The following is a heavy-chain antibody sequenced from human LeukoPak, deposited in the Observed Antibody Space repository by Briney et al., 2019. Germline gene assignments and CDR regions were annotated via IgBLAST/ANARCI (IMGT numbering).Heavy chain of an antibody. CDR1: GFTFSSYA. CDR3: AKDGSPRGVVVPAALDY. D-gene: IGHD2-2*01. J-gene: IGHJ4*02. CDR2: ISGSGGST. V-gene: IGHV3-23*01. Sequence: PGGSLRLSCAASGFTFSSYAMSWVRQAPGKALEWVSAISGSGGSTYYADSVKGRFTISRDNSKTTLYLQMNSLRAADTAVYYCAKDGSPRGVVVPAALDYWGQGTLVTVSS.